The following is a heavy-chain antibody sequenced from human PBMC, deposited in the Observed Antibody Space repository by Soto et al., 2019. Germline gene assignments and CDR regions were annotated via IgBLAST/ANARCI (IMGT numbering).Heavy chain of an antibody. CDR3: AKDQGTIVTSIFYY. Sequence: PGGSLRLSCAGSGYPFSSYAMSWVRQAPGKGLEWVSGISGSGDNTYYADSVKGRFTISRDNSKNTLYLQMNSLRAEDTAVYVCAKDQGTIVTSIFYYWGQGTPVTVSS. D-gene: IGHD5-12*01. CDR2: ISGSGDNT. J-gene: IGHJ4*02. CDR1: GYPFSSYA. V-gene: IGHV3-23*01.